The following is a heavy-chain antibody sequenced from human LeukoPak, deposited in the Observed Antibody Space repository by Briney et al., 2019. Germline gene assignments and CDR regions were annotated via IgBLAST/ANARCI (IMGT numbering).Heavy chain of an antibody. CDR1: GFTFSSYS. D-gene: IGHD3-22*01. CDR2: ISSSGSTI. J-gene: IGHJ3*02. V-gene: IGHV3-48*04. Sequence: PGGSLRLSCAASGFTFSSYSMNWVRQAPGKGLEWVSYISSSGSTIYYADSVKGRFTISRDNAKNSLYLQMNSLRAEDTAVYYCARAPTYYYDSSGYGTTPDDAFDIWGQGTMVTVSS. CDR3: ARAPTYYYDSSGYGTTPDDAFDI.